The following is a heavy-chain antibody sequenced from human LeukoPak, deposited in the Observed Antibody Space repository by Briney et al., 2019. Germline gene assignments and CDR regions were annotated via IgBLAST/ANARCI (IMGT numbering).Heavy chain of an antibody. Sequence: GGSLRLSCAASGFTFSSYWMSWVRQAPGKGLMWVSQINSDGSVTSCADPVKGRCTISRDNAENMLYLEMNSLRVEDTAVYFCTRDHGLDVWGQGTTVTVSS. CDR1: GFTFSSYW. V-gene: IGHV3-74*01. CDR2: INSDGSVT. CDR3: TRDHGLDV. J-gene: IGHJ6*02.